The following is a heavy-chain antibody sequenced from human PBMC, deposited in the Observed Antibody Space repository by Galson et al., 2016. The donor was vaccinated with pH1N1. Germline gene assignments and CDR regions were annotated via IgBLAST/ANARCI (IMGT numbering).Heavy chain of an antibody. D-gene: IGHD4-17*01. V-gene: IGHV2-70*01. J-gene: IGHJ4*02. CDR2: IDWVDDK. CDR3: ARALYGDFGGYFDY. CDR1: GFSLSTSGMC. Sequence: PALVKPTQTLTLTCTFSGFSLSTSGMCVSWIRQPPGKALEWLALIDWVDDKYYSTSLKTRLTISKDTSKNQVVLTMTNMDPVDTATYYCARALYGDFGGYFDYWGQGTLVTVSS.